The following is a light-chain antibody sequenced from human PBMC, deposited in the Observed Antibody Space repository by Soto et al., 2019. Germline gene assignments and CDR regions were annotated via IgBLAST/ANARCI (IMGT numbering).Light chain of an antibody. CDR3: SSYAGSNNMV. J-gene: IGLJ3*02. V-gene: IGLV2-8*01. CDR2: EVS. CDR1: SSDIGNYNY. Sequence: QSALTQPPSASGSIRQSVTSSCTGTSSDIGNYNYVFWYQQHPGKAPKVMIDEVSKRPSGVPDRFSGSKSGNTASLTVSGLQAEDEAIYYCSSYAGSNNMVFGGGTKLTVL.